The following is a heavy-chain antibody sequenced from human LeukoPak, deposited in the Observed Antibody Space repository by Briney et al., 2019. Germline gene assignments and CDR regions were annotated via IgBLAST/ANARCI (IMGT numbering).Heavy chain of an antibody. D-gene: IGHD3-16*02. CDR2: IYYSGST. CDR1: DGSISSSRYY. V-gene: IGHV4-39*01. J-gene: IGHJ4*02. Sequence: SETLSLTCIVSDGSISSSRYYWGWIRQPPGKGLEWIGSIYYSGSTNYNPSLKSRVTISVDMSNNQFSLKLSSLTAADTAVYYCASGDYLWGSYLGYWGQGTLVTVSS. CDR3: ASGDYLWGSYLGY.